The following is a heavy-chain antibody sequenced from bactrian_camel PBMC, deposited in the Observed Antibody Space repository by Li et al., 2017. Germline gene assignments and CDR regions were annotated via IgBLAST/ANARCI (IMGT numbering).Heavy chain of an antibody. CDR1: GFTDPSYC. D-gene: IGHD6*01. J-gene: IGHJ4*01. CDR2: IDSDGRSDFGTT. V-gene: IGHV3S42*01. CDR3: AADGALGGTWYLVPDFEY. Sequence: VQLVESGEGSVQAGGSLTLSCSASGFTDPSYCVGWFRQAPGEAREDVAHIDSDGRSDFGTTTYADSVKGRFTISTDNVENILYLQMNSLKFEDTAMYYCAADGALGGTWYLVPDFEYRGRGTQVTVS.